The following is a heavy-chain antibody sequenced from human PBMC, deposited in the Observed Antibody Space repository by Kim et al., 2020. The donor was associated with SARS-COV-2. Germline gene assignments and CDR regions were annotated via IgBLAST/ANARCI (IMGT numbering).Heavy chain of an antibody. CDR2: IYYSGST. D-gene: IGHD1-26*01. J-gene: IGHJ4*02. V-gene: IGHV4-59*13. Sequence: SETLSLTCTVSGGSISSYYWSWIRQPPGKGLEWIGYIYYSGSTNYNPSLKSRVTISVDTSKNQFSLKLSSVTAADTAVYYCARDQGGSYVYWGQGTLVTVSS. CDR3: ARDQGGSYVY. CDR1: GGSISSYY.